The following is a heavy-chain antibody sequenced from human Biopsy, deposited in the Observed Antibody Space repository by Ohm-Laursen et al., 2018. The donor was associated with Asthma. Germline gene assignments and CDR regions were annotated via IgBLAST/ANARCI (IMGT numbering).Heavy chain of an antibody. V-gene: IGHV4-39*01. J-gene: IGHJ4*02. D-gene: IGHD3-3*01. Sequence: PSETLSLTCIVSGDAMSTSGSYWGWIRQSPGKGLEWIGSIYYSGRTYYNPSLKSRVTIFVDTSKNQFFLKLSSVTAADMAVYYCARRITIFGVVAYFDYWGQGTLVTVSS. CDR3: ARRITIFGVVAYFDY. CDR1: GDAMSTSGSY. CDR2: IYYSGRT.